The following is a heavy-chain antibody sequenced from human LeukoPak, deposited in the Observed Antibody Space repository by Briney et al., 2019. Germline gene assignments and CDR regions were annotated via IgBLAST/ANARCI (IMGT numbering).Heavy chain of an antibody. CDR3: AKDGAYTFGYLLGDF. CDR2: ISGPGDKT. Sequence: GGSLRLSCAASGFTFSSYGMNWVRQAPGKGLEWVSAISGPGDKTFYADSVKGRFTISRDSSKNTVYLQMNSLRAEDTAIYYCAKDGAYTFGYLLGDFWGQGTLVTVSS. D-gene: IGHD5-18*01. CDR1: GFTFSSYG. J-gene: IGHJ4*02. V-gene: IGHV3-23*01.